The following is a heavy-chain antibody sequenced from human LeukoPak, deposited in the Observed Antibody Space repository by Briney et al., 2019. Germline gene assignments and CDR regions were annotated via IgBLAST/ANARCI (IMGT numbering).Heavy chain of an antibody. CDR3: AKKVGLVSAPLYYFDV. CDR1: GFTFSNYA. D-gene: IGHD5/OR15-5a*01. V-gene: IGHV3-23*01. J-gene: IGHJ4*02. CDR2: ISGPAGSW. Sequence: GGSLRLSCAASGFTFSNYAMSWVRQAPGKGLEWVSAISGPAGSWDYADVVKGRSTISRDNSKNTLFLQMNSLSPEDTAIYYCAKKVGLVSAPLYYFDVWGQGTLVTVSS.